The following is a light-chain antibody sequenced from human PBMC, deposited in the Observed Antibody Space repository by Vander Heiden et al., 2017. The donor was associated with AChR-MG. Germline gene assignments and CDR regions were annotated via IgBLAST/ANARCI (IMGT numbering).Light chain of an antibody. CDR2: DAA. J-gene: IGKJ4*01. V-gene: IGKV3-11*01. Sequence: EIVLTQSPATLSLSAGERATLYRRASQSISSYLALYQQKPGQAPRLLILDAANWATGIPARFSGSGSGTDFALTISSLGPEAVAVYYCQQRSNWPPKLTFGGGTKVEIK. CDR1: QSISSY. CDR3: QQRSNWPPKLT.